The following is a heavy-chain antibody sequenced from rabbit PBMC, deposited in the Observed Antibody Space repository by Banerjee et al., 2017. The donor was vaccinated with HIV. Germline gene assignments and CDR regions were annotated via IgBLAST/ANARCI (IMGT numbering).Heavy chain of an antibody. D-gene: IGHD1-1*01. Sequence: QQQLEESGGGLVKPGGTLTLTCKASGFTISSYHMGWVRQAPGKGLEWIGDIYAGSGSTYYASWAKGRFTISKTSSTTVTLRMTSLTAADTATYFCARDYANNGYYYFNLWGQGTLVTVS. CDR1: GFTISSYH. CDR3: ARDYANNGYYYFNL. J-gene: IGHJ4*01. CDR2: IYAGSGST. V-gene: IGHV1S45*01.